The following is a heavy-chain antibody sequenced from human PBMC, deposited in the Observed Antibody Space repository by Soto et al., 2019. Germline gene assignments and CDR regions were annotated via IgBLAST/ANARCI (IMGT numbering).Heavy chain of an antibody. CDR2: ISYDGSNK. J-gene: IGHJ4*02. CDR1: EFNFNRYG. Sequence: GGSLRLSCAASEFNFNRYGMHWVRQAPGKGLEWVALISYDGSNKYYADSVKGRFTISRDNSKSTIYLQMNSLRADDTAVYYCARDPGSSHFDYWGQGALVTVSS. CDR3: ARDPGSSHFDY. D-gene: IGHD6-19*01. V-gene: IGHV3-30*19.